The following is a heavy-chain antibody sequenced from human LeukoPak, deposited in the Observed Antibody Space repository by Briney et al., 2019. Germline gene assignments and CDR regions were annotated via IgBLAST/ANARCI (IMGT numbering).Heavy chain of an antibody. V-gene: IGHV4-34*01. CDR2: INHSGST. D-gene: IGHD7-27*01. CDR3: ASQILTGDQDY. Sequence: SETLSLTCAVYGGSFSGYYWSWIRQPPGKGLEWIGEINHSGSTNYNPSLKSRVTISVDTSKNQFSLKLSSVTAADTAVYYCASQILTGDQDYWGQGTLVTVSS. CDR1: GGSFSGYY. J-gene: IGHJ4*02.